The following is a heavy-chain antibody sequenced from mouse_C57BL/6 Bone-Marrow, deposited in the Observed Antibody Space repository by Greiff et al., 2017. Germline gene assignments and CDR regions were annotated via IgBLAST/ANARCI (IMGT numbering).Heavy chain of an antibody. CDR3: AGSYYYGSSYWFAH. CDR2: IDPSDSYT. J-gene: IGHJ3*01. CDR1: GYTFTSYW. D-gene: IGHD1-1*01. V-gene: IGHV1-69*01. Sequence: QVQLQQPGAELVMPGASVKLSCKASGYTFTSYWMHWVKQRPGQGLEWIGEIDPSDSYTNYNQKFKGKSTLTVDKSSSTAYMQLSSLTSEDSAVYYCAGSYYYGSSYWFAHWGQGTLVTVSA.